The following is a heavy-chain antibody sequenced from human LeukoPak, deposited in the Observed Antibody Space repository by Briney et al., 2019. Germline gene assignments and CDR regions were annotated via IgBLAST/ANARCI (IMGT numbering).Heavy chain of an antibody. Sequence: SETLTLTCAVYGGSFSGYYWSWIRQPPGKGLEWIGEINHSGSTNYNPSLKSRVTISVDTSKNQFSLKLSSVTAADTAVYYCARCITIFGVIRNAFDIWGQGTMVTVSS. J-gene: IGHJ3*02. CDR2: INHSGST. D-gene: IGHD3-3*01. CDR3: ARCITIFGVIRNAFDI. V-gene: IGHV4-34*01. CDR1: GGSFSGYY.